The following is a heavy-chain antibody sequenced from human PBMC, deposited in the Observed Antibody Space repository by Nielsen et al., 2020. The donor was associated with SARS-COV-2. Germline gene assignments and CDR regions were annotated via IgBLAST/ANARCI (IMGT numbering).Heavy chain of an antibody. CDR1: GFTFSSYW. V-gene: IGHV3-7*03. CDR2: IKQDGSEK. D-gene: IGHD3-16*01. Sequence: GESLKISCAASGFTFSSYWMSWVRQAPGKGLEWVANIKQDGSEKYYVDSVKGRFTISRDNAKNSLYLQMSSLRAEDTAVYYCAFGGPIDYWGQGTLVTVSS. CDR3: AFGGPIDY. J-gene: IGHJ4*02.